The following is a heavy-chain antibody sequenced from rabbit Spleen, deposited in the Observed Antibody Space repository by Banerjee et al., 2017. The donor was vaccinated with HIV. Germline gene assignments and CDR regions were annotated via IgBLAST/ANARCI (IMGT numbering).Heavy chain of an antibody. CDR3: ASGYSDIYFDL. D-gene: IGHD1-1*01. Sequence: QLMESGGGLVQPGGSLKLSCKASGFDFSSYYMSWVRQAPGKGLEWIGYIDPIFGSTYYASWVNGRFTISSHNAQNTLYLQLNSLTAADTATYFCASGYSDIYFDLWGPGTLVTVS. CDR1: GFDFSSYY. V-gene: IGHV1S7*01. J-gene: IGHJ4*01. CDR2: IDPIFGST.